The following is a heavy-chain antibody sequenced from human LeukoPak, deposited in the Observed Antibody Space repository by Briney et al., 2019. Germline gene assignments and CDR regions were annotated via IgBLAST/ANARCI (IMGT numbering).Heavy chain of an antibody. J-gene: IGHJ4*02. CDR1: GFTFSSYA. CDR3: AKGDCSSTSCYHQPSY. D-gene: IGHD2-2*01. CDR2: ISGSGGST. Sequence: PGGSLRLSCAASGFTFSSYAMSWVRQAPGKGLEWVSAISGSGGSTYYADSVQGRFTISRHNSKNTLYPQMISLRAEETAAYYCAKGDCSSTSCYHQPSYWGQGTLVTVS. V-gene: IGHV3-23*01.